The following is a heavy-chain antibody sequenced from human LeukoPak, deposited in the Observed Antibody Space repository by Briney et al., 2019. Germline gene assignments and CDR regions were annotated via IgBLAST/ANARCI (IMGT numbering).Heavy chain of an antibody. D-gene: IGHD5-18*01. CDR1: GGIFSSYT. Sequence: ASVKVSCKASGGIFSSYTISWVRQAPGQGLEWMGRIIPILGIANYAQKFQGRVTITADKSTSTAYMELSSLRSEDTAVYYCARVNGYSYGSMYYFDYWGQGTLVTVSS. V-gene: IGHV1-69*02. CDR2: IIPILGIA. J-gene: IGHJ4*02. CDR3: ARVNGYSYGSMYYFDY.